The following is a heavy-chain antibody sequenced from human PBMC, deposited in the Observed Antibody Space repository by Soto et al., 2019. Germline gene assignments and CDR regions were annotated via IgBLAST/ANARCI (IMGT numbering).Heavy chain of an antibody. D-gene: IGHD2-2*01. J-gene: IGHJ4*02. V-gene: IGHV4-59*12. CDR1: GGFIISDY. Sequence: SETLSLTCTVSGGFIISDYWIWIRQPPGQGLEWIGYIYYSGTTNYNPSLKSRVTISVDGSKNQFSLKVKSVTAADTAVYYCARGRLVPAVNFDYWGLGTLVTVSS. CDR2: IYYSGTT. CDR3: ARGRLVPAVNFDY.